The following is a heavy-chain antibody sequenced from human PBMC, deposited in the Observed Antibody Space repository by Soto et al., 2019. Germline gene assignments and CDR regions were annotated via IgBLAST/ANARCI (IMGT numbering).Heavy chain of an antibody. CDR3: ARHMKIFYDSSGYNDAFDI. D-gene: IGHD3-22*01. CDR1: GCSFTSYW. J-gene: IGHJ3*02. Sequence: XESLKISCKGSGCSFTSYWISWVRQMPGKGLEWMGRIDPSDSYTNYSPSFQGHVTISADKSISTAYLQWSSLKASDTAMYYCARHMKIFYDSSGYNDAFDIWGQGTMVTVSS. CDR2: IDPSDSYT. V-gene: IGHV5-10-1*01.